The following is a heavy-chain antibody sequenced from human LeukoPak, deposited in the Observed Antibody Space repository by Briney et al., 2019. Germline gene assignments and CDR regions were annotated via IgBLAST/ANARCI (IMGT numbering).Heavy chain of an antibody. CDR1: GGSFSGYY. V-gene: IGHV4-34*01. CDR2: INHSGST. J-gene: IGHJ5*02. D-gene: IGHD6-19*01. Sequence: SETLSLTCAVYGGSFSGYYWSWIRQPPGKGLEWIGEINHSGSTNYNPSLKSRVTISVDTSKNQFSLKLSSVTAAGTAVYYCATGAVAGSNWFDPWGQGTLVTVSS. CDR3: ATGAVAGSNWFDP.